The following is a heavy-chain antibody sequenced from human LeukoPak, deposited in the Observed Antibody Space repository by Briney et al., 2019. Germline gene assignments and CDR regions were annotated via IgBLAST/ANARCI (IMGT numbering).Heavy chain of an antibody. CDR2: IYYSGST. CDR1: GGSISSYY. V-gene: IGHV4-59*01. CDR3: ARGGSWDFFDY. Sequence: SETLSLTCTVSGGSISSYYWSWIRQPPGKGLEWIGYIYYSGSTNYNPSLKSRVTISVDTSKNQFSLKPSSVTAADTAVYYCARGGSWDFFDYWGQGTLVTVSS. D-gene: IGHD6-13*01. J-gene: IGHJ4*02.